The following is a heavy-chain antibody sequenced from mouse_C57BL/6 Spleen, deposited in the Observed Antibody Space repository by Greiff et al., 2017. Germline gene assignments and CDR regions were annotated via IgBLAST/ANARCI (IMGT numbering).Heavy chain of an antibody. CDR1: GYTFTDYN. Sequence: EVQLQQSGPELVKPGASVKMSCKASGYTFTDYNMHWVKQSHGKSLEWIGYINPNNGGTSYNQKFKGKATLTVNKSSSTAYMELRSLTSEDSAVFYCATTMVKAWFAYWGQGTLVTVSA. J-gene: IGHJ3*01. CDR3: ATTMVKAWFAY. D-gene: IGHD2-2*01. V-gene: IGHV1-22*01. CDR2: INPNNGGT.